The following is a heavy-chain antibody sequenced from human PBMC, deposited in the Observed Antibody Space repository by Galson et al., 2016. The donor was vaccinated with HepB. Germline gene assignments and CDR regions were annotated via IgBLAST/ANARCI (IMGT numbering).Heavy chain of an antibody. J-gene: IGHJ4*02. V-gene: IGHV3-48*02. CDR3: ARDDYFRLGY. Sequence: SLRLSCAASGFIFSVYNMNWARQAPGKGLEWIAWITRSSDTTYYADSVKGRFTISRDNAKNSLYLEMNSLRDEDTAVYYCARDDYFRLGYWGQGTLVTVSS. D-gene: IGHD3-16*01. CDR1: GFIFSVYN. CDR2: ITRSSDTT.